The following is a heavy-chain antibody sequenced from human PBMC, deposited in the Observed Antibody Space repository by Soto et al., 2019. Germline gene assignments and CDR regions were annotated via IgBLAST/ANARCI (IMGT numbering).Heavy chain of an antibody. D-gene: IGHD1-26*01. CDR2: IDPSDSCT. Sequence: GESLKISCQTSDEIFNTYWITWVRQMPGRGLEWVGRIDPSDSCTTYNPSLKGHVILSVDKSMNTAYVQWTSLRASDTAMYFCGRDFGSGHADVWGQGTLVTVSS. CDR3: GRDFGSGHADV. CDR1: DEIFNTYW. J-gene: IGHJ1*01. V-gene: IGHV5-10-1*01.